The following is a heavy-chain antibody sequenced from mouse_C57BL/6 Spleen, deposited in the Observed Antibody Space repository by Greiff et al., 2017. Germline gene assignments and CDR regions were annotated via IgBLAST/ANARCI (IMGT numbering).Heavy chain of an antibody. D-gene: IGHD2-4*01. CDR2: ISYSGST. Sequence: EVKVEESGPGMVKPSQSLSLTCTVTGYSITSGYDWHWIRHFPGNKLEWMGYISYSGSTNYNPSLKSRISITHDTSKNHFFLKLNSVTTEDTATYYCARSYDYDRTWFAYWGQGTLVTVSA. J-gene: IGHJ3*01. V-gene: IGHV3-1*01. CDR1: GYSITSGYD. CDR3: ARSYDYDRTWFAY.